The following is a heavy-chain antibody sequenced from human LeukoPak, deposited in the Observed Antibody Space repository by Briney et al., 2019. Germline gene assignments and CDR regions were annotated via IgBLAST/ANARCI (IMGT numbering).Heavy chain of an antibody. Sequence: SETLSLTCTVSGGSISSGTYYWSWFRQPAGKGLEWIGRISTRGTTDYYPSLKSRVTISVDTSKNQFSLKLSSVTAADTAVYYCASGIAVAGTLFDYWGQGTLVTVSS. CDR3: ASGIAVAGTLFDY. CDR1: GGSISSGTYY. V-gene: IGHV4-61*02. D-gene: IGHD6-19*01. CDR2: ISTRGTT. J-gene: IGHJ4*02.